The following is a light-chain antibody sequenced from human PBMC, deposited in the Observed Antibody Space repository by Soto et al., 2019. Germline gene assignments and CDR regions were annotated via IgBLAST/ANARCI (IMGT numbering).Light chain of an antibody. V-gene: IGLV2-14*01. Sequence: QSALTQPASVSGSPGQSITMSCTGTGSDIGGYNYVSWYQQHPGKAPKLMIYDVTNRPSGVSNRFSGSKSGNTASLTVSGLQAEDEADYYCSSYTSSSTPFLFGTGTKLPV. J-gene: IGLJ1*01. CDR2: DVT. CDR3: SSYTSSSTPFL. CDR1: GSDIGGYNY.